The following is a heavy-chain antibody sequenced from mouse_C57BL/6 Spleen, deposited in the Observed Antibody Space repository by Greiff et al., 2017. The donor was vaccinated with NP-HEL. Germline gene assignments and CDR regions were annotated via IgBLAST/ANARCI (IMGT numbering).Heavy chain of an antibody. CDR2: IDPANGNT. Sequence: EVQLQESVAELVRPGASVKLSCTASGFNIKNTYMHWVKQRPEQGLEWIGRIDPANGNTKYAPKFQGKATITADTSSTTAYLQLSILPSEDTASYYCAQFPLTGTSTGYFDVWGTGTTVTVSS. CDR3: AQFPLTGTSTGYFDV. V-gene: IGHV14-3*01. D-gene: IGHD4-1*01. CDR1: GFNIKNTY. J-gene: IGHJ1*03.